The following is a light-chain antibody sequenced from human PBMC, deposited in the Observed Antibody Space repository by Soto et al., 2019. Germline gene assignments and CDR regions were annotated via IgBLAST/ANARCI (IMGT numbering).Light chain of an antibody. J-gene: IGKJ4*01. Sequence: EIVMTQSPATLSVSPGERATLSCRASQSVNIYLAWYQQKPGQAPRLLIFGASYRATGIPARFSGSGSGTEFNLTISSLQSEDFAVYFCQQYDDWLRLTFGGGNKVDIK. CDR3: QQYDDWLRLT. V-gene: IGKV3D-15*01. CDR1: QSVNIY. CDR2: GAS.